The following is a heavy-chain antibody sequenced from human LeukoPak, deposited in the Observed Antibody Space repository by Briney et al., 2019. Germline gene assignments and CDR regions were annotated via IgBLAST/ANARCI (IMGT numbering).Heavy chain of an antibody. J-gene: IGHJ6*03. CDR3: ARTRFWNYYYYYMDV. CDR2: IIPIFGTA. D-gene: IGHD3-3*01. Sequence: SVTVSCTASGGTFSSYAISWVRHAPGQGLEWKGGIIPIFGTANYAQKFEGRVTITTDESTSTAYMELSSLRSEETAVYYCARTRFWNYYYYYMDVWGKGTTVTVSS. V-gene: IGHV1-69*05. CDR1: GGTFSSYA.